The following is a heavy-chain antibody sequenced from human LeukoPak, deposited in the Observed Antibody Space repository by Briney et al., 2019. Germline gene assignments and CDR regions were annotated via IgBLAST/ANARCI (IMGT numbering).Heavy chain of an antibody. D-gene: IGHD5-12*01. V-gene: IGHV3-49*03. Sequence: GGSLRFSCTASGFTFGDYAMSWFRQAPGKGLEWVGFIRSKAYGGTTEYAASVKGRFTISRDDSKSIAYLQMNSLKTEDTAVYYCTREGSWLRSPSYFDYWGQGTLVTVSS. CDR2: IRSKAYGGTT. CDR1: GFTFGDYA. CDR3: TREGSWLRSPSYFDY. J-gene: IGHJ4*02.